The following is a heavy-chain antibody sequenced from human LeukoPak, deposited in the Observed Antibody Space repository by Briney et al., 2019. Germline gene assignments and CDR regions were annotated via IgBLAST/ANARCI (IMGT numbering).Heavy chain of an antibody. CDR3: ARGNIRHYVWGSYREGFFDY. Sequence: PSETLSLTCTVSGDSISSYYWSWIRQPPGKGLEWIGYIYYSGNTNSNPSLKSRVTISLDTSKNQFSLKLSSVTAADTAVYYCARGNIRHYVWGSYREGFFDYWGQGTLVTVSS. CDR1: GDSISSYY. J-gene: IGHJ4*02. D-gene: IGHD3-16*02. V-gene: IGHV4-59*12. CDR2: IYYSGNT.